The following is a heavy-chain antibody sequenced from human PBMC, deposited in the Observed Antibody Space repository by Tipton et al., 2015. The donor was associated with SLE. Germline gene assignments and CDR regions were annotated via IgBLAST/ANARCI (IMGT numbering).Heavy chain of an antibody. CDR1: GGSISSSSYY. J-gene: IGHJ4*02. V-gene: IGHV4-39*07. Sequence: TLSLTCTVSGGSISSSSYYWGWIRQPPGKGLEWIGSIYYSGSTYYNPSLKSRVTISVDTSKNQFSLKLSSVTAAGTAVYYCARILAAAGTGGYWGQGTLVTVSS. CDR2: IYYSGST. CDR3: ARILAAAGTGGY. D-gene: IGHD6-13*01.